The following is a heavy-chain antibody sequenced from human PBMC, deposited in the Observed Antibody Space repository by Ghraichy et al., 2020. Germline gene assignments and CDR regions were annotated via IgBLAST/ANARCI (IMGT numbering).Heavy chain of an antibody. J-gene: IGHJ4*02. Sequence: GGSLRLSCTASGFTFRNFAMSWVRQAPGKGLEWVSGLSGSGGSAYYADSVKGRFTISRDNSKNTLYLQMNSLRAEDTAVYYCAKEFGMEVAPGTGIFDYWGQGTLVAVSS. CDR2: LSGSGGSA. D-gene: IGHD1-1*01. CDR1: GFTFRNFA. CDR3: AKEFGMEVAPGTGIFDY. V-gene: IGHV3-23*01.